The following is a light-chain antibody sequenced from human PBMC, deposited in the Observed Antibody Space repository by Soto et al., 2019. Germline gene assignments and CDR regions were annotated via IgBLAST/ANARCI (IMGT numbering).Light chain of an antibody. V-gene: IGLV1-40*01. CDR3: QSYDSSLSGPL. J-gene: IGLJ2*01. CDR1: SSNIGAGYD. Sequence: QPVLTQPPSVSGAPGQRVTISCTGSSSNIGAGYDVHWYQQLPGTAPKLLIYGNSNRPSGVPDRFSGSKSGTSAPLAITGLQAEDGADYYCQSYDSSLSGPLFGGGTKLTVL. CDR2: GNS.